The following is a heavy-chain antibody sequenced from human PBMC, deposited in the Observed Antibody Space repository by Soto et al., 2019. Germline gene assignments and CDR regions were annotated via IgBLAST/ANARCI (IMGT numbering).Heavy chain of an antibody. D-gene: IGHD6-6*01. CDR3: ARASSSSSAADY. CDR2: IYDSESA. Sequence: QVQLQESGPGLVKPSQTLSLTCNVSGESISSGGYYWSWIRHYPRKGLEWIGYIYDSESAYYNPSLKSRVTISMDTSKNHFAMRLSSVTDADTAVYYCARASSSSSAADYWGQGTLVTVSS. CDR1: GESISSGGYY. V-gene: IGHV4-31*03. J-gene: IGHJ4*02.